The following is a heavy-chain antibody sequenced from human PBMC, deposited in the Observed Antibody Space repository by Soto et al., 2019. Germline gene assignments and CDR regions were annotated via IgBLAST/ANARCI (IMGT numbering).Heavy chain of an antibody. CDR3: SSGSWSAETFDI. CDR2: IIPMLAVT. Sequence: QVHLVQSGAEVKKPGSSVKVSCKAAGGTFSTYTLIWVRQAPGQGLEWMGRIIPMLAVTNSAQRFQARVTLTADKSTSTAFMELTSLRSDDAAVYYCSSGSWSAETFDIWGQGTMVTVSS. V-gene: IGHV1-69*02. J-gene: IGHJ3*02. CDR1: GGTFSTYT. D-gene: IGHD2-2*01.